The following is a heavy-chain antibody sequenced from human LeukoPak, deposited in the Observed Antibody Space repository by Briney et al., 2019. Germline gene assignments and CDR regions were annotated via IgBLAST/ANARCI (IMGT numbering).Heavy chain of an antibody. D-gene: IGHD2/OR15-2a*01. V-gene: IGHV3-30-3*01. J-gene: IGHJ4*02. CDR2: ISYDGSNK. CDR3: AKVSSKLW. CDR1: GFTFSSYV. Sequence: PGGSLRLSCAASGFTFSSYVMHWVRQAPGKGLEWVAIISYDGSNKFYADSVKGRFTISRDNSKNTLYLQMNSLRAEDTAVYYCAKVSSKLWWGQGTLVNVSS.